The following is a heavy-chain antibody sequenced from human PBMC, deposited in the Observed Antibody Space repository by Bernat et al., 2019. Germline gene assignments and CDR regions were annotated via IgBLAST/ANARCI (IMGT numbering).Heavy chain of an antibody. CDR1: GFTFNKYG. Sequence: QVQLVESGGGVVQPGRSLRLSCAASGFTFNKYGMHWVRQAPGKGLEWVAVISYDGSNKDYTDYVKGRFTISRDNSKNTLYLQMNSLRPEDTAVYYCAKDRSGKVTYSYDSSGLSGFDYWGLETLVTVSS. V-gene: IGHV3-30*18. CDR3: AKDRSGKVTYSYDSSGLSGFDY. D-gene: IGHD3-22*01. J-gene: IGHJ4*02. CDR2: ISYDGSNK.